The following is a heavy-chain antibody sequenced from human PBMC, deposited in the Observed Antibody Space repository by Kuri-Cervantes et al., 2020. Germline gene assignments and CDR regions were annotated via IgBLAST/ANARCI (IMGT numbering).Heavy chain of an antibody. V-gene: IGHV4-39*01. CDR3: ARHRWAARLHYGMDV. D-gene: IGHD6-6*01. Sequence: GSLRLSCTVSGGSISSSSYYWGWIRQPPGKGLEWIGSIYYSGRTYYNPSLKSRVTISVDTSKNQFSLKLSSVTAADTAVYYCARHRWAARLHYGMDVWGQGTTVTVSS. CDR1: GGSISSSSYY. CDR2: IYYSGRT. J-gene: IGHJ6*02.